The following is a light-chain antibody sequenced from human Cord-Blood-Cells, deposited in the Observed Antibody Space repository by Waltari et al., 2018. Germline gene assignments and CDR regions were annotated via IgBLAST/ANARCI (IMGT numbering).Light chain of an antibody. J-gene: IGKJ4*02. CDR3: QQYNNWPPLT. Sequence: EIVMTQSPATLSVSPGERATLSCRASQSVSSNLAWYQQKPGQAPRLLIYGASTRATGIRARFSGSGSGKEFTLTISSLQSEDFAVYDCQQYNNWPPLTFGGGTKVEIK. V-gene: IGKV3-15*01. CDR2: GAS. CDR1: QSVSSN.